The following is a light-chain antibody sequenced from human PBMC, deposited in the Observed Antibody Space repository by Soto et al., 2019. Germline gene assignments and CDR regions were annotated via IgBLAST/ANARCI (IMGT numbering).Light chain of an antibody. CDR2: LNSDGSH. Sequence: QSVLTQSPSASASLGASVKLTCTLSRGHSSFAIAWHQQQPEKAPRYLMKLNSDGSHSKGDGIPDRFSGSRSGAERYLTISSLQSEDEADYYCQTWGTGIRVFGGGTKLTVL. V-gene: IGLV4-69*01. J-gene: IGLJ2*01. CDR1: RGHSSFA. CDR3: QTWGTGIRV.